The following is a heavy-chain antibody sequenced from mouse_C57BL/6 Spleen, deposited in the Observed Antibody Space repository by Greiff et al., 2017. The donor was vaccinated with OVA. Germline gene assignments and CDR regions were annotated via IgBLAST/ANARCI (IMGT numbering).Heavy chain of an antibody. CDR3: ARCHYYYGSSPYWYFDV. D-gene: IGHD1-1*01. J-gene: IGHJ1*03. V-gene: IGHV14-2*01. CDR2: IDPEDGET. CDR1: GFNIKDYY. Sequence: VQLQQSGAELVKPGASVKLSCTASGFNIKDYYLPFFPPRTAPVLEWIGRIDPEDGETTYAPKFQGKATITADTSSNTAYRQLSSLTSEDTAVYYCARCHYYYGSSPYWYFDVWGTGTTVTVSS.